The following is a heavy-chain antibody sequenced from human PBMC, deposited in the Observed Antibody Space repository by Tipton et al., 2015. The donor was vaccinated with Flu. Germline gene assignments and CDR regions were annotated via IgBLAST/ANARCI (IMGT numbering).Heavy chain of an antibody. CDR3: IKDITPGGLDY. Sequence: SLRLSCAASGFTFDQYGMSWVRQTPGKGLEWVSGIMWDSGTIDYADSVKGRFTISRDNAKHSLYLQMNSLRPGDTAFYYCIKDITPGGLDYWGQGTLVTVSS. D-gene: IGHD4-23*01. V-gene: IGHV3-9*01. CDR1: GFTFDQYG. CDR2: IMWDSGTI. J-gene: IGHJ4*02.